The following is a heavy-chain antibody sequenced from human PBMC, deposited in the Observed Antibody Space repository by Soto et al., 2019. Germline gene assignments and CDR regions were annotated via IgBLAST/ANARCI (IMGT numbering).Heavy chain of an antibody. D-gene: IGHD6-19*01. CDR2: IWYDGSNK. J-gene: IGHJ4*02. CDR3: ARDFGQWLGLFDY. CDR1: GVTCSSYG. Sequence: GGSLRLSCAASGVTCSSYGMHWVRQAPGKGLEWVAVIWYDGSNKYYADSVKGRFTISRDNSKNTLYLQMNSLRAEDTAVYYCARDFGQWLGLFDYWGQGTLVTVSS. V-gene: IGHV3-33*01.